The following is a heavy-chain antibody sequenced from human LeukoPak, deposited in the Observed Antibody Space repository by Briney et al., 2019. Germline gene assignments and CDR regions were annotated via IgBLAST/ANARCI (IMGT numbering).Heavy chain of an antibody. Sequence: SVKVSCKASGGTFSSYAISWVRQAPGQGLEWMGRIIPIFGIANYAQKFQGRVTITADKSTSTAYMELSSLRSEDTAVYYCARVFYGGISDYHFDYLGQGTLVTVSS. J-gene: IGHJ4*02. V-gene: IGHV1-69*04. CDR1: GGTFSSYA. CDR3: ARVFYGGISDYHFDY. CDR2: IIPIFGIA. D-gene: IGHD4-23*01.